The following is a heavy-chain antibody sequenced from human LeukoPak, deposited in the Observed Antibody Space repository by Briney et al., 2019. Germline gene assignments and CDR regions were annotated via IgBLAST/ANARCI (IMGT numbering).Heavy chain of an antibody. CDR3: VRDRIGFDP. CDR1: GFIFNNYW. V-gene: IGHV3-74*01. J-gene: IGHJ5*02. D-gene: IGHD3-16*02. CDR2: VDSDGSST. Sequence: GGSLRLSCAASGFIFNNYWMHWVRQAPGKGLVWVSRVDSDGSSTNYADSVKGRFTVSRDNAKNTVFLQMNSLRAEDTAVYYCVRDRIGFDPWGQGTLVTVSS.